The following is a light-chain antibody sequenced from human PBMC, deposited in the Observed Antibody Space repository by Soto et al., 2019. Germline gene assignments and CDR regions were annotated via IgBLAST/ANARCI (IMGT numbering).Light chain of an antibody. V-gene: IGKV1-5*03. Sequence: DIQMTQSPSTLSASVGDRVTITCRASQSISSWLAWYLQKPGKAPKLLIYKASSLESGVPSGFSGSGSGTEFTLTIYSLQPEDFATYYCLQDYNYPLTFGQGTKVDIK. CDR3: LQDYNYPLT. J-gene: IGKJ1*01. CDR1: QSISSW. CDR2: KAS.